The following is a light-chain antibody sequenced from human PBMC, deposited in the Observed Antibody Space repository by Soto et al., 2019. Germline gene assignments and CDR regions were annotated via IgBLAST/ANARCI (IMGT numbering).Light chain of an antibody. Sequence: QSVLTQPPSASGTPGQRVTISCSGSCSNIGSNSVNWYQKFPATAPKLLIYGNTQRPSGVPDRFSGSKSGTSASLAISGLHSEDEADYYCAAWDDSLNGVLFGGGTKLTVL. CDR3: AAWDDSLNGVL. V-gene: IGLV1-44*01. J-gene: IGLJ3*02. CDR2: GNT. CDR1: CSNIGSNS.